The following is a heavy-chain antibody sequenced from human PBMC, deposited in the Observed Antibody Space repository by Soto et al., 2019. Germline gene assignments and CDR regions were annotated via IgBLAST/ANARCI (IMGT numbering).Heavy chain of an antibody. CDR2: IYYSGST. V-gene: IGHV4-31*03. J-gene: IGHJ5*02. Sequence: SETLSLTCTVSGGSISSGGYYWSWIRQHPGKGLEWIGYIYYSGSTYYNPSLKSRVTISVDTSKNQFSLKLSSVTAADTAVYYCARFERGYYDNVWFDPWGQGTLVTVSS. CDR3: ARFERGYYDNVWFDP. D-gene: IGHD3-3*01. CDR1: GGSISSGGYY.